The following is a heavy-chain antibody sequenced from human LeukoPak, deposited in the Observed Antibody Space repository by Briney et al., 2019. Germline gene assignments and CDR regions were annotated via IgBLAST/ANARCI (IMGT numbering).Heavy chain of an antibody. CDR3: ARRRASGFGELFDY. D-gene: IGHD3-10*01. V-gene: IGHV4-31*03. CDR1: GGSISSGGYY. J-gene: IGHJ4*02. Sequence: SQTLSLTCTVSGGSISSGGYYWSWIRQHPGKGLEWIGYIYNSGSTNYNPSLKSRVTISVDTSKNQFSLKLSSVTAADTAVYYCARRRASGFGELFDYWGQGTLVTVSS. CDR2: IYNSGST.